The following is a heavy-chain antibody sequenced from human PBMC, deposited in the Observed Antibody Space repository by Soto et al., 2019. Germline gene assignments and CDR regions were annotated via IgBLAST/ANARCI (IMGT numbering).Heavy chain of an antibody. CDR1: GGTFSSYA. CDR3: ARVSDYGDYRHRRSAFDI. J-gene: IGHJ3*02. D-gene: IGHD4-17*01. Sequence: QVQLVQSGAEVKKPGSSVKVSCKASGGTFSSYAISWVRQAPGQGLEWMGGIIPVFGTANYAQKIQGRVTITADESTITAYMELISVRSEDTAVYYCARVSDYGDYRHRRSAFDIWGQGTLVPVAS. CDR2: IIPVFGTA. V-gene: IGHV1-69*01.